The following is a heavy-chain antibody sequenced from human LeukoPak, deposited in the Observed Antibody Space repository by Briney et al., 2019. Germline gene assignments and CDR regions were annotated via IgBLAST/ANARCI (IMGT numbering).Heavy chain of an antibody. Sequence: GGSLRLSCAASGFTFSSYEMIWVRQAPGKGLEWISRISSSATTIYYADSVKGRFTISRDNAKNSLYLQMNSLRAEDTAVYYCARDLDYSTGFDYWGQGTLVTVSS. CDR2: ISSSATTI. V-gene: IGHV3-48*03. J-gene: IGHJ4*02. CDR1: GFTFSSYE. CDR3: ARDLDYSTGFDY. D-gene: IGHD4-11*01.